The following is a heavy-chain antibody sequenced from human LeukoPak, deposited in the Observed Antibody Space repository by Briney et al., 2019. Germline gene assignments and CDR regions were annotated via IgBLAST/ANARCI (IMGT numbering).Heavy chain of an antibody. D-gene: IGHD4-17*01. V-gene: IGHV3-11*01. J-gene: IGHJ3*02. CDR1: GFTFSDYY. CDR2: ISSSGSTI. CDR3: ARRQPLTVTTSFGAFDI. Sequence: GGSLRLSCAASGFTFSDYYMSWIRQAPGKGLEWVSYISSSGSTIYYADSVKGRFTISRDNAKNSLYLQMNSLRAEDTAVYYCARRQPLTVTTSFGAFDIWGQGTMVTVSS.